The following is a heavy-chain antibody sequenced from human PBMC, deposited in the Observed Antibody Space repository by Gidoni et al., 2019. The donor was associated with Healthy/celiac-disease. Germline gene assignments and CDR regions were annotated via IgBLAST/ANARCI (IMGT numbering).Heavy chain of an antibody. Sequence: QLQLQESGPGLVKPSETLSLTCTVSGGSISSSSYYWGWIRQPPGKGLEWIGSIYYSGSTYYNPSLKSRVTISVDTSKNQFSLKLSSVTAADTAVYYCARRVLDGVFWSGYYIGYFDYWGQGTLVTVSS. CDR3: ARRVLDGVFWSGYYIGYFDY. J-gene: IGHJ4*02. D-gene: IGHD3-3*01. CDR1: GGSISSSSYY. V-gene: IGHV4-39*01. CDR2: IYYSGST.